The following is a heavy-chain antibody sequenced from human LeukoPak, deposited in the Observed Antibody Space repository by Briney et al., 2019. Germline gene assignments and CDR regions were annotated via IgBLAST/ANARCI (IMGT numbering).Heavy chain of an antibody. CDR1: GFTFSSYS. D-gene: IGHD3-22*01. CDR3: ARGAQSGNGHYYDSSASYYFDY. CDR2: INWNGGST. J-gene: IGHJ4*02. V-gene: IGHV3-20*04. Sequence: GGSLRLSCAASGFTFSSYSMNWVRQAPGKGLEWVSGINWNGGSTGYADSVKGRFTISRDNAKNSLYLQMNSLRAEDTALYYCARGAQSGNGHYYDSSASYYFDYWGQGTLVTVSS.